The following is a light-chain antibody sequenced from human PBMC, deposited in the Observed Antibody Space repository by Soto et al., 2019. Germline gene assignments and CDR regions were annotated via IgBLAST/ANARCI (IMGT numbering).Light chain of an antibody. Sequence: EIVMTQSPATLSVSPGERATLSCRASQSVSSDLAWYHQKPGQAPRLLIYGASTRATGIPARFSGSGSGTEFTLTINSLQSEDFATYYCLQYDSYPLTFGGGTKAEIK. CDR2: GAS. CDR3: LQYDSYPLT. CDR1: QSVSSD. V-gene: IGKV3-15*01. J-gene: IGKJ4*01.